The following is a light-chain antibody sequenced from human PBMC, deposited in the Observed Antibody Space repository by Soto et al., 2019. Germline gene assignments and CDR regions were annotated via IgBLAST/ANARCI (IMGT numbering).Light chain of an antibody. CDR2: SNN. J-gene: IGLJ2*01. V-gene: IGLV1-44*01. CDR1: SSNIGSNT. Sequence: QSALTQPPSASGTPGQRVTISCSGSSSNIGSNTVNWYQQLPGTAPRLLIYSNNQRPSGVPDRFSGSKSGTSASLAISGLQSEDEADYYCAAWDDSLIGVVFGGGTKVTVL. CDR3: AAWDDSLIGVV.